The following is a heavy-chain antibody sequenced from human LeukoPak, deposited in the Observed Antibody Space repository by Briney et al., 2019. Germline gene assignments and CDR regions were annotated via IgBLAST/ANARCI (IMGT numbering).Heavy chain of an antibody. CDR3: ARVCRYSGSGRYNWFDP. D-gene: IGHD1-26*01. CDR2: TNHTGST. Sequence: KPSETLSLTCAVYGGSFSGYYWSWIRQPPGKGLEWIGETNHTGSTNYNPSLKSRVTISVATSKNQFSLKLSSVTAADTAVYYCARVCRYSGSGRYNWFDPWGQGTLVTVSS. CDR1: GGSFSGYY. J-gene: IGHJ5*02. V-gene: IGHV4-34*01.